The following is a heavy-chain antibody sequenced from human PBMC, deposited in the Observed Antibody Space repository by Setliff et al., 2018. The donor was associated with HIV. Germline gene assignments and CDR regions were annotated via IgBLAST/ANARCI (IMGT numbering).Heavy chain of an antibody. CDR1: GFTFSSYS. Sequence: GESLKISCAASGFTFSSYSMNWVRQAPGKGLEWVSSISSSSSYIYYADSVKGRFTISRDNAKNSLYLQMNSLRAEDTAVYYCARDRGPYYDILTGYYDYWGQGTLVTVSS. D-gene: IGHD3-9*01. CDR3: ARDRGPYYDILTGYYDY. J-gene: IGHJ4*02. CDR2: ISSSSSYI. V-gene: IGHV3-21*01.